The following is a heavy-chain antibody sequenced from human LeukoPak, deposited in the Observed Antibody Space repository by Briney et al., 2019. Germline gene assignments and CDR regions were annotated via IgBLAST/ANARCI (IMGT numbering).Heavy chain of an antibody. CDR3: ARVYWSHPAKYYFDY. J-gene: IGHJ4*02. CDR2: INHSGST. CDR1: GRSFMGYY. Sequence: PSETLSLTCAVYGRSFMGYYWSWIGQTPGKGREGFGEINHSGSTTYNPSLKSRVTISVDTSKNQFSLKLSSVTAADTALYYCARVYWSHPAKYYFDYWGQGTLVTVSS. D-gene: IGHD2-8*02. V-gene: IGHV4-34*01.